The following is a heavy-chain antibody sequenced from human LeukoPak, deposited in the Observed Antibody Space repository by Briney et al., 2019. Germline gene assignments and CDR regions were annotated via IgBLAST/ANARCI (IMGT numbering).Heavy chain of an antibody. J-gene: IGHJ4*02. CDR2: INHSGST. Sequence: SETLSLTCAVYGGSFSDYYWSWIRQPPGKGLEWIGEINHSGSTNYNPSLKSRVTISVDASKNQFSLKLSSVTAADTAVYYCVRGGIVGTTARIPLFDYWGQGTLVTVSS. D-gene: IGHD1-26*01. CDR1: GGSFSDYY. V-gene: IGHV4-34*01. CDR3: VRGGIVGTTARIPLFDY.